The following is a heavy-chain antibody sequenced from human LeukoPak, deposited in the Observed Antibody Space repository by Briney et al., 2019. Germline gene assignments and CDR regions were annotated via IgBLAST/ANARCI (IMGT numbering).Heavy chain of an antibody. CDR1: GFTFTTNW. CDR3: ARRPGSWFDP. D-gene: IGHD5-12*01. J-gene: IGHJ5*02. Sequence: GESLKISCKGSGFTFTTNWIGWVRQMPGKGLELTGIIYPGDSDTRYSPSFQGQVTISVDKSINTAYLQWSSLKASDTAMYYCARRPGSWFDPWGQGTLVTVSS. CDR2: IYPGDSDT. V-gene: IGHV5-51*01.